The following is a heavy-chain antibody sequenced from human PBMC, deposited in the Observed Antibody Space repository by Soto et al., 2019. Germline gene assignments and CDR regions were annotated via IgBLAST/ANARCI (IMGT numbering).Heavy chain of an antibody. CDR3: AKGYDFWSGYYPLYFDY. CDR1: GFTFSSYA. Sequence: GGSLRLSCAASGFTFSSYAMSWVRQAPGKGLEWVSAISGSGGSTYYADSVKGRFTISRDNSKNTLYLQMNSLRAGDTAVYYCAKGYDFWSGYYPLYFDYWGQGTLVTVSS. J-gene: IGHJ4*02. V-gene: IGHV3-23*01. CDR2: ISGSGGST. D-gene: IGHD3-3*01.